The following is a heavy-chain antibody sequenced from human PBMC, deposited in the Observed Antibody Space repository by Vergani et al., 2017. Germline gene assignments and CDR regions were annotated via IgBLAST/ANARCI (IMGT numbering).Heavy chain of an antibody. Sequence: EVQLVESGGGLVQPGGSLRLSCAASGFTFSSYSMNWVRQAPGKGLEWVSYNISSSSTIYYADSVKGRFTISRDNAKNSLYLQMNSLRAEDTAVYYCARDSQVREVAALYYYYYYGMDVWGQGTTVTVSS. D-gene: IGHD2-15*01. CDR1: GFTFSSYS. V-gene: IGHV3-48*01. CDR3: ARDSQVREVAALYYYYYYGMDV. J-gene: IGHJ6*02. CDR2: NISSSSTI.